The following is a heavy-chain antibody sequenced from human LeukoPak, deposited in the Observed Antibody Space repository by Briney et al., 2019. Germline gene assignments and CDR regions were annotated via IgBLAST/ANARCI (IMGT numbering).Heavy chain of an antibody. V-gene: IGHV1-58*02. CDR3: AADGPADLFDGSEDPPRDAFEI. D-gene: IGHD3-22*01. Sequence: ASVKVSCKASGFTFSSSTMQWVRQARGQRLEWIGWIVAGSGNTNYAQKFQERVTISRDMSTSTAYMELSSLTSEDTAVFYCAADGPADLFDGSEDPPRDAFEIWGQGTMVTVSS. CDR2: IVAGSGNT. CDR1: GFTFSSST. J-gene: IGHJ3*02.